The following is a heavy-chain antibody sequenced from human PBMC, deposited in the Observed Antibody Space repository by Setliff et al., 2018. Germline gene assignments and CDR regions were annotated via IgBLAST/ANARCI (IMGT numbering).Heavy chain of an antibody. Sequence: PSETLSLTCTVSGGSISSSSYYWGWIRQPPGKGLEWIESIYYSGSTYYNPSLKSRVTISVDTSKNQFSLKLSSVTAADTAVYYCASCLAARRGGWFDPWGQGTLVTVSS. J-gene: IGHJ5*02. V-gene: IGHV4-39*01. CDR3: ASCLAARRGGWFDP. D-gene: IGHD6-6*01. CDR1: GGSISSSSYY. CDR2: IYYSGST.